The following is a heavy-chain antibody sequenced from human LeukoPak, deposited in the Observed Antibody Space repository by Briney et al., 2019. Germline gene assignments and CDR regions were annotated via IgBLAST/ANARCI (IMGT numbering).Heavy chain of an antibody. CDR2: IKQDGSEK. J-gene: IGHJ4*02. Sequence: PGGSLRLSCAASGFTFSSYWMTWVRQAPGKGLEWVANIKQDGSEKFYADSVRGRFTVSRDNAKHSVYLQMNSLRVDDTAVYYCARGGGTQDYWAQGPLVTVSS. CDR3: ARGGGTQDY. CDR1: GFTFSSYW. D-gene: IGHD1-7*01. V-gene: IGHV3-7*01.